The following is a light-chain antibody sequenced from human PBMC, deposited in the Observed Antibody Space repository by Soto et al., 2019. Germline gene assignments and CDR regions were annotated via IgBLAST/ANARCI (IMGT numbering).Light chain of an antibody. CDR1: QSVSRSY. J-gene: IGKJ5*01. CDR2: GAS. V-gene: IGKV3-20*01. Sequence: EIVLTQSPGTLSLSPGERATLSCSASQSVSRSYLAWYQQKPGQAPRLLIYGASRRATGIPGRFSGSESGTDFTLTISRLEREDFAVYYCQQYDRSPRTFGQGTRLEIE. CDR3: QQYDRSPRT.